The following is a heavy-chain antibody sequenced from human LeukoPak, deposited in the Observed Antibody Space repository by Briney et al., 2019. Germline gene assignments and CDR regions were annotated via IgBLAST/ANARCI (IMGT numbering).Heavy chain of an antibody. CDR2: IYYSGST. D-gene: IGHD3-3*01. CDR3: ARFTIFDAFDI. CDR1: GGSVSSSSYY. Sequence: SETLSLTCTVSGGSVSSSSYYWGWIRQPPGKGLEWIGSIYYSGSTYYNPSLKSRVTISVDTSKNQFSLKLSSVTAADTAVYYCARFTIFDAFDIWGQGTMVTVSS. V-gene: IGHV4-39*07. J-gene: IGHJ3*02.